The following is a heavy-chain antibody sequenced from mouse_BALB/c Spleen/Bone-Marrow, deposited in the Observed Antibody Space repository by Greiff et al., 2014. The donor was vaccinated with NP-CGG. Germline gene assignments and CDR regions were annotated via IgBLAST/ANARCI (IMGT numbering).Heavy chain of an antibody. V-gene: IGHV1-80*01. CDR3: ARGGISVDY. CDR2: IYPGDGDT. J-gene: IGHJ2*01. CDR1: GYAFGTYW. Sequence: QVQLQQSGAELVRPGSSVKISCKSSGYAFGTYWINWVKQRPGQGLEWIGQIYPGDGDTDFNGKFKGKATLTADRSSNTAYMEFSSLTSEDSAVHFCARGGISVDYWGQGTTLTVSS.